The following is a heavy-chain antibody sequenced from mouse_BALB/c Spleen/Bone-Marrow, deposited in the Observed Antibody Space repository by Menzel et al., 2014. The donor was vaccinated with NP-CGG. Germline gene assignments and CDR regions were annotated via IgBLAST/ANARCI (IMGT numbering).Heavy chain of an antibody. D-gene: IGHD2-10*02. V-gene: IGHV6-6*02. Sequence: EVKVVESGGGLVQPGGSMKFSRVATGVTFSNYWMNWVRQSPERGLEWVAEIRLKSNNYETHYAESVKGRFTISRDDSKSRVYLQMNNLRAEDTGIYYCMYGNPFAYWGQGTLVTVSA. CDR2: IRLKSNNYET. CDR1: GVTFSNYW. J-gene: IGHJ3*01. CDR3: MYGNPFAY.